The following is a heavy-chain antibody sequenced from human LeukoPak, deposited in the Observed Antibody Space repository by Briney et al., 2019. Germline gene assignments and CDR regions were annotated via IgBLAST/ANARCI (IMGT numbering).Heavy chain of an antibody. Sequence: SETLSLTCTVAGVSISSHYWSWIRQPPGKGLEWIGYIYYSGSTNYNPSLKSRVTISVDTSRNQFSLKLSSVTAADSAVYYCARRTGYLNYYYYYYMDVWGNGTTVTVSS. CDR1: GVSISSHY. D-gene: IGHD3/OR15-3a*01. V-gene: IGHV4-59*11. CDR2: IYYSGST. CDR3: ARRTGYLNYYYYYYMDV. J-gene: IGHJ6*03.